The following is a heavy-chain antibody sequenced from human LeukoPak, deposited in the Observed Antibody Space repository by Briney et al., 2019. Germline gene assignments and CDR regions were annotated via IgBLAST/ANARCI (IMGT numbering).Heavy chain of an antibody. V-gene: IGHV1-69*13. Sequence: SVKVSCKASGGTFSSYAISWVRQAPGQGLEWMGGIIPIFGTANYAQKFQGRVTITADESTSTAYMELSSLRSEDTAVYYCTRAPPGMTMMTDYWGQGTLVTVSS. CDR1: GGTFSSYA. D-gene: IGHD3-22*01. CDR3: TRAPPGMTMMTDY. J-gene: IGHJ4*02. CDR2: IIPIFGTA.